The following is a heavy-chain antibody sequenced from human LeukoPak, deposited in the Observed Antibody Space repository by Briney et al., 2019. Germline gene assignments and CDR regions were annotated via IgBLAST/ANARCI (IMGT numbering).Heavy chain of an antibody. D-gene: IGHD6-13*01. CDR3: GRDFERSSSWPAFDV. CDR1: GFTFSSYD. Sequence: SGGSLRLSCAASGFTFSSYDMHWVRHATGKGLEWVSAIGTAGDTYYPGSVKGRFTISRENAKNSLYLQMNSMRAGDTAVYYCGRDFERSSSWPAFDVWGKGTTVTVSS. J-gene: IGHJ6*04. V-gene: IGHV3-13*01. CDR2: IGTAGDT.